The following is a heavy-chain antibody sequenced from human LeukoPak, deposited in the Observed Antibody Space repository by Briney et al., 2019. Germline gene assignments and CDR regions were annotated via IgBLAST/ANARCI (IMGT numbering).Heavy chain of an antibody. CDR1: GYTFTSYG. D-gene: IGHD3-10*01. J-gene: IGHJ4*02. CDR3: ARAPPRVRGVIEYYFDY. CDR2: ISAYNGNT. Sequence: ASVKVSCKASGYTFTSYGIGWVRQAPGQGLEWMGWISAYNGNTNYAQKFQGRVTMTRNTSISTAYMELSSLRSEDTAVYYCARAPPRVRGVIEYYFDYWGQGTLVTVSS. V-gene: IGHV1-18*01.